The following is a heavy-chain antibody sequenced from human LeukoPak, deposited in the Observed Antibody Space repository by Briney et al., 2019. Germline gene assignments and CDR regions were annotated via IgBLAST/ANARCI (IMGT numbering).Heavy chain of an antibody. CDR3: ARDLVGGIWSAGF. Sequence: GASVKVSCKASGYTFTSYYVHWVRQAPGQGHEWMGRITPNTGDTIYAQRFQGRATMTRDTSISAAYMELSSLRSDDTAIYYCARDLVGGIWSAGFWGQGTLVTVSS. CDR2: ITPNTGDT. J-gene: IGHJ4*02. D-gene: IGHD3-3*01. V-gene: IGHV1-2*06. CDR1: GYTFTSYY.